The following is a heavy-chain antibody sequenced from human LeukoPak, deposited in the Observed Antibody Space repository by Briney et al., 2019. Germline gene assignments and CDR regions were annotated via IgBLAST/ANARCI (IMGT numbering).Heavy chain of an antibody. Sequence: GGSLRLSCAASGFTFSSFAMHWVRQAPGKGLEWVSGITGNGSPTYYADSVKGRFTISRDNSKNTLYLQMNSLRAEDTAVYYCATAVGYNYGSDYWGQGTLVTVSS. CDR3: ATAVGYNYGSDY. CDR2: ITGNGSPT. CDR1: GFTFSSFA. J-gene: IGHJ4*02. V-gene: IGHV3-23*01. D-gene: IGHD5-18*01.